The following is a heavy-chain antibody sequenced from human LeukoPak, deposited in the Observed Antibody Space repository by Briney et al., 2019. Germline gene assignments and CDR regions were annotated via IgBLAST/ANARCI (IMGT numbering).Heavy chain of an antibody. CDR3: ARDSVTRAFDY. J-gene: IGHJ4*02. V-gene: IGHV4-61*02. Sequence: SETLSLTCTVSGGSISSGSYYWSWIRQPAGKGLEWIGRIYTSGSTNYNPSLKSRVTISVDTSKNQFSLKLNSVTAADTAVYYCARDSVTRAFDYWGQGTLVTVSS. CDR2: IYTSGST. D-gene: IGHD4-23*01. CDR1: GGSISSGSYY.